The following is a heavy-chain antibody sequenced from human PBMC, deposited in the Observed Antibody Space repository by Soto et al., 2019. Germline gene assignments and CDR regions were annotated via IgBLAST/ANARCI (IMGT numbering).Heavy chain of an antibody. J-gene: IGHJ4*02. V-gene: IGHV3-74*01. CDR1: GFTFSSYW. CDR2: IKSDGSST. Sequence: EVQLVESGGGLVQPGGSLRLSFAASGFTFSSYWMHWVRQAPGNGLVWVSRIKSDGSSTSYAGSVKGRFTISRDNAKNTLYLQMNSLRAEDTAVYYCARDNGSGTYYTRYWGQGTLVTVSS. D-gene: IGHD3-10*01. CDR3: ARDNGSGTYYTRY.